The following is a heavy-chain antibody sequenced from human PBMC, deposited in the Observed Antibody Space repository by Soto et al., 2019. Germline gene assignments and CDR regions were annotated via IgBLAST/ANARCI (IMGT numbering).Heavy chain of an antibody. CDR1: GFTFSSYS. J-gene: IGHJ3*02. V-gene: IGHV3-21*01. D-gene: IGHD6-19*01. CDR2: ISSSSSYI. CDR3: ARDRVVKRSGGIAVAGTPWAFDI. Sequence: KTGGSLRLSCAASGFTFSSYSMNWVRQALGKGLEWVSSISSSSSYIYYADSVKGRFTISRDNAKNSLYLQMNSLRAEDTAVYYCARDRVVKRSGGIAVAGTPWAFDIWGQGTMVTVSS.